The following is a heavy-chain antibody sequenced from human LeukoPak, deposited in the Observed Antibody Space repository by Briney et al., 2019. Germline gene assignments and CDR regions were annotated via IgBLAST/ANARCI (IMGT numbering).Heavy chain of an antibody. CDR1: GGSVGSVSSY. V-gene: IGHV4-61*01. D-gene: IGHD2-15*01. CDR2: VYHTGGT. CDR3: ARDVGCSGGSCYSFDY. J-gene: IGHJ4*02. Sequence: SETLSLTCTVSGGSVGSVSSYWTWIRQPPGKGLEWIGYVYHTGGTNYNPSLKSRVTISVDTSKNQFSLKLSSVTAADTAVYYCARDVGCSGGSCYSFDYWGQGTLVTVSS.